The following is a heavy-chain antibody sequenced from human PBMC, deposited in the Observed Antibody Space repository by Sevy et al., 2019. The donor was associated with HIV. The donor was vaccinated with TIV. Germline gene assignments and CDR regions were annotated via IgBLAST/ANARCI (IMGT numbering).Heavy chain of an antibody. CDR2: ISYDGSNK. J-gene: IGHJ1*01. V-gene: IGHV3-30*18. Sequence: GGSLRLSCAASGFTFSSYGMHWVRQAPGKGLEWVAVISYDGSNKYYADSVKGRFTIARDNSKNTLYLQMNSLRAEDTAVYYCAKDGPYYYDSSGSKGYFQHWGQGTLVTVSS. D-gene: IGHD3-22*01. CDR1: GFTFSSYG. CDR3: AKDGPYYYDSSGSKGYFQH.